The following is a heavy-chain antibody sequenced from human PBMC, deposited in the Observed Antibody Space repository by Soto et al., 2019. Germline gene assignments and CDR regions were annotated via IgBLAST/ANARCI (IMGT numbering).Heavy chain of an antibody. J-gene: IGHJ4*02. CDR1: GFTFSRYA. D-gene: IGHD5-18*01. CDR2: ISGSGGST. CDR3: AKDRRIQLSSEFDY. Sequence: VGSLRLSCAASGFTFSRYAMSWVRQAPGKGLEWVSAISGSGGSTYYADSVKGRFTISRDNSKNTLYLQMNSLRAEDTAVYYCAKDRRIQLSSEFDYWGQGTLVTVSS. V-gene: IGHV3-23*01.